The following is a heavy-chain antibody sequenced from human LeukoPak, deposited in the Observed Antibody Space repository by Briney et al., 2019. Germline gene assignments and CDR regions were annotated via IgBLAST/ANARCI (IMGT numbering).Heavy chain of an antibody. CDR3: ARDYSNYYGSGSYLYYYYGMDV. CDR1: GGSFSDHC. V-gene: IGHV4-34*01. Sequence: SETLSLTCAVYGGSFSDHCWTWIRQPPGKGLEWIGEINHSGSTNYNPSLKSRVTISVDTSKNQFSLKLSSVTAADTAVYYCARDYSNYYGSGSYLYYYYGMDVWGQGTTVTVSS. CDR2: INHSGST. J-gene: IGHJ6*02. D-gene: IGHD3-10*01.